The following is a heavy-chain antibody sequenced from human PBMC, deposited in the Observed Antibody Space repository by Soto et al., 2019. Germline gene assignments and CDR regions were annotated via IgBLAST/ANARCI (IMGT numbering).Heavy chain of an antibody. CDR3: ARDQGGYGDYVPFDP. CDR1: GGTFSSYT. CDR2: IIPILGIA. V-gene: IGHV1-69*08. J-gene: IGHJ5*02. Sequence: QVQLVQSGAEVKKPGSSVKVSCKASGGTFSSYTISWVRQAPGQGLEWMGRIIPILGIANYAQKFRGRVTITADKSTNTAYMELSSLRSEDTAVYYCARDQGGYGDYVPFDPWGQGTLVTVSS. D-gene: IGHD4-17*01.